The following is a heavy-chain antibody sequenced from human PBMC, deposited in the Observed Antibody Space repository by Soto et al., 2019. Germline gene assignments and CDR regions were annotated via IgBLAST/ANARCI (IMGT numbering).Heavy chain of an antibody. Sequence: QVQLVQSGAEVKKPGASVKVSCKASGYTFTNYGISWVRQAPGQGIEGMGWISAYNGNTDYAQKLQGRVTMTTNTSTSKAYMELRSLRSDDTAVYYCARVGAYCVSTSCHDYWGQGTLVTVSS. CDR2: ISAYNGNT. V-gene: IGHV1-18*01. CDR3: ARVGAYCVSTSCHDY. CDR1: GYTFTNYG. J-gene: IGHJ4*02. D-gene: IGHD2-2*01.